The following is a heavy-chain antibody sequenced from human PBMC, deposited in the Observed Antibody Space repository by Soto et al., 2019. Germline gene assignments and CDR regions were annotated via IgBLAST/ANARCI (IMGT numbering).Heavy chain of an antibody. V-gene: IGHV3-11*01. CDR3: ARADGSGSYYTY. CDR1: RFTFSDYY. Sequence: GSLRLSCAASRFTFSDYYMSWIRQAPGKGLEWVSYISTSGNTKYYADSVKGRFTISRDNAKNSLYLQMNSLRAEDTAVYYCARADGSGSYYTYWGQGTMVTVSS. D-gene: IGHD3-10*01. CDR2: ISTSGNTK. J-gene: IGHJ4*03.